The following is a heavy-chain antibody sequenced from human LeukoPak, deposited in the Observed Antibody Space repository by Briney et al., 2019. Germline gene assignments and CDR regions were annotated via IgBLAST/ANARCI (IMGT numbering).Heavy chain of an antibody. CDR2: ISPRSETI. Sequence: PGGSLRLSCATSGFIFNRRGMNWVRHPPGKGLEWVSYISPRSETIYYAESVKGRFTVSRDDSKDSLYLQMHTLRAEDTAVYYCARIDGPTVFTYYMDLWGKGTTVTV. V-gene: IGHV3-48*04. CDR3: ARIDGPTVFTYYMDL. CDR1: GFIFNRRG. J-gene: IGHJ6*03. D-gene: IGHD3-16*01.